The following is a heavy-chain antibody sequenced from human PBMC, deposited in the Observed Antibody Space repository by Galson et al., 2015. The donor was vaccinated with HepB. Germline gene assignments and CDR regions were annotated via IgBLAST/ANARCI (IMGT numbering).Heavy chain of an antibody. CDR3: ARDSASSGYYYWYFDL. J-gene: IGHJ2*01. V-gene: IGHV3-30*04. Sequence: SLRLSCAASGFTFSSYAMHWVRQAPGKGLEWVAVISYDGSNKYYADSVKGRFTISRDNSKNTLYLQMNSLRAEDTAVYYCARDSASSGYYYWYFDLWGRGTLVTVSS. CDR2: ISYDGSNK. CDR1: GFTFSSYA. D-gene: IGHD3-22*01.